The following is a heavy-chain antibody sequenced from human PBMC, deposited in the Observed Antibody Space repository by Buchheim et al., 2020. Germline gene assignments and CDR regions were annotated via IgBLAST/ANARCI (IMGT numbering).Heavy chain of an antibody. CDR3: ARGNPYDILTGYYNIWGLDY. D-gene: IGHD3-9*01. J-gene: IGHJ4*02. CDR1: GGSFSGYY. V-gene: IGHV4-34*01. Sequence: QVQLQQWGAGLLKPSETLSLTCAVYGGSFSGYYWSWIRQPPGKGLEWIGEINHSGSTNYNPSLKSRVTISVDPSKNQFHLKLSSVTAADTAVYYCARGNPYDILTGYYNIWGLDYWGQGTL. CDR2: INHSGST.